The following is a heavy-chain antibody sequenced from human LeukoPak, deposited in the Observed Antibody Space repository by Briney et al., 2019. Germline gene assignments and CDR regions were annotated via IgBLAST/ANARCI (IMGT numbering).Heavy chain of an antibody. CDR3: ARGILYDILTGYATEFDY. D-gene: IGHD3-9*01. Sequence: ASVEVSCKASGGTFSSYAISWVRQAPGQGLEWMGWISAYNGNTNYAQKLQGRVTMTTDTSTSTAYMELRSLRSDDTAVYYCARGILYDILTGYATEFDYWGQGTLVTVSS. CDR1: GGTFSSYA. CDR2: ISAYNGNT. J-gene: IGHJ4*02. V-gene: IGHV1-18*01.